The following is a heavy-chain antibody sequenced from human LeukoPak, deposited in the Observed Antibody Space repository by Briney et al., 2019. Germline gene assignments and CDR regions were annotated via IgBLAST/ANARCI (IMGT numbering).Heavy chain of an antibody. CDR1: RFTFTTYA. Sequence: GSLRLSCAASRFTFTTYAMSWVRQAPGKGLEWVSAISNSGGNTYYADSVKGRFTISRDNSKNTLYLQMNSLRAEDAAIYCCAKDLLSGSGSSCYDYWGQGTLVTVSS. CDR3: AKDLLSGSGSSCYDY. V-gene: IGHV3-23*01. CDR2: ISNSGGNT. D-gene: IGHD2-15*01. J-gene: IGHJ4*02.